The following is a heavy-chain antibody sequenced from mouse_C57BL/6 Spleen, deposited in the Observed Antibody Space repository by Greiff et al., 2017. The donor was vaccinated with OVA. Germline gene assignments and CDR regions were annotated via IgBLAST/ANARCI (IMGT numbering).Heavy chain of an antibody. CDR2: ISNGGGST. V-gene: IGHV5-12*01. D-gene: IGHD1-1*01. CDR1: GFTFSDYY. CDR3: ARRDYYGSSDYAMDY. J-gene: IGHJ4*01. Sequence: EVMLVESGGGLVQPGGSLKLSCAASGFTFSDYYMYWVRQTPEKRLEWVAYISNGGGSTYYPDTVKGRFTISRDNAKNTLYLQMSRLKSEDTAMYYCARRDYYGSSDYAMDYWGQGTSVTVSS.